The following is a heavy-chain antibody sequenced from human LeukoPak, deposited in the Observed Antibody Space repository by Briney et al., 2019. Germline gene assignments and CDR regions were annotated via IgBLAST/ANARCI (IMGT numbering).Heavy chain of an antibody. D-gene: IGHD3-22*01. J-gene: IGHJ6*03. CDR2: IYTSGST. CDR3: ARGRLYYYYYYMDV. Sequence: SETLSLTCTVSGGSISSGSYYWSWIRQPAGKGLEWIGRIYTSGSTNYNPSLKSRVTISVDTSKNQFSLKLSSVTAADTAVYYCARGRLYYYYYYMDVWGKGTTVTISS. CDR1: GGSISSGSYY. V-gene: IGHV4-61*02.